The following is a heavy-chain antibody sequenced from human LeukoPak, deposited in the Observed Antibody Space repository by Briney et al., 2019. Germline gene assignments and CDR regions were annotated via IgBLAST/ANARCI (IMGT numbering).Heavy chain of an antibody. V-gene: IGHV3-72*01. CDR2: TRNKANSYIT. Sequence: GGSLRLSCAASGFTFSDHFLDWVRQALGKGLEWVGRTRNKANSYITEYAASVKGRFTISRDDSKNSLYLQMSSLKTDDTAMYYCASIRGTFGYWGQGTLVTVSS. CDR1: GFTFSDHF. D-gene: IGHD1-26*01. J-gene: IGHJ4*02. CDR3: ASIRGTFGY.